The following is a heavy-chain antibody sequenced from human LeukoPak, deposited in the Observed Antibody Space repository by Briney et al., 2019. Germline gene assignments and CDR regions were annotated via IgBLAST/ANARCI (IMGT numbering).Heavy chain of an antibody. V-gene: IGHV1-8*01. D-gene: IGHD5-12*01. J-gene: IGHJ6*02. CDR1: GYTFTSYD. Sequence: ASVKVSCKASGYTFTSYDINWVRQATGQGLEWMGWMNPNSGNTGYAQKFQGRVTMTRNTSISTAYMELSSLRSDDTAVYYCARDIVATTGNYYYYYGMDVWGQGTTVTVSS. CDR3: ARDIVATTGNYYYYYGMDV. CDR2: MNPNSGNT.